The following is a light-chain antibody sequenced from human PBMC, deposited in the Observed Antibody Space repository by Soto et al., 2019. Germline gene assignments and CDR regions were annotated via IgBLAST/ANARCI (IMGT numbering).Light chain of an antibody. Sequence: DIQMTQSPSSLSASVGDRVTITCRASQSISTYLNWYQQKLGNAPKLLIYAASSLQSGVSSRFIGRGSGTDFTLTINSLQPEDFATYYCQESFSSSWTFGQGTKVEIK. CDR2: AAS. J-gene: IGKJ1*01. CDR1: QSISTY. CDR3: QESFSSSWT. V-gene: IGKV1-39*01.